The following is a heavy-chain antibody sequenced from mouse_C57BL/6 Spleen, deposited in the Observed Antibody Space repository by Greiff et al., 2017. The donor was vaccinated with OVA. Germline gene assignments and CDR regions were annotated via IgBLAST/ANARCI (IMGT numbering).Heavy chain of an antibody. J-gene: IGHJ1*03. V-gene: IGHV5-16*01. CDR2: INYDGSST. CDR3: AREGITTATHWYFDV. Sequence: EVQVVESEGGLVQPGSSMKLSCTASGFTFSDYYMAWVRQVPEKGLEWVANINYDGSSTYYLDSLKSRFIISRDNAKNILYLQMSSLKSEDTATYYCAREGITTATHWYFDVWGTGTTVTVSS. D-gene: IGHD1-2*01. CDR1: GFTFSDYY.